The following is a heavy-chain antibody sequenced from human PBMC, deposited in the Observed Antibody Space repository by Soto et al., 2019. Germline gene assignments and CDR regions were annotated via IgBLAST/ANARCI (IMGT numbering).Heavy chain of an antibody. Sequence: PGGSLRLSCAASGFTFSSYWMSWVRQAPGKGLEWVANIKQDGSEKYYVDSVKGRFTISRDNAKNSLYLQMNSLRAEDTAVYYCARDESSYYYYYMDVWGKGTTVTVSS. CDR1: GFTFSSYW. J-gene: IGHJ6*03. CDR2: IKQDGSEK. V-gene: IGHV3-7*01. CDR3: ARDESSYYYYYMDV.